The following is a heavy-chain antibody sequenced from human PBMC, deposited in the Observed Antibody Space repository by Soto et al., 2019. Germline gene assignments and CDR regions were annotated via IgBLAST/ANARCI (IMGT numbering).Heavy chain of an antibody. CDR1: GYTFTSYY. V-gene: IGHV1-46*01. CDR3: ARDWAAAGTFGY. D-gene: IGHD6-13*01. CDR2: INPSGGST. J-gene: IGHJ4*02. Sequence: ASVKVSCKASGYTFTSYYMHWVRQAPGQGLEWMGIINPSGGSTSYAQKFQGRVTMTRDTSTSTAYMELRSLRSDDTAVYYCARDWAAAGTFGYWGQGTLVTVSS.